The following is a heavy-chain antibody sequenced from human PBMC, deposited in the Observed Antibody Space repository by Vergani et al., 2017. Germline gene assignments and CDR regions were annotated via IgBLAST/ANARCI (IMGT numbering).Heavy chain of an antibody. Sequence: ELQLVESGGGLVQPGGSLRLSCAASGSTVSGNYMTWVRQAPGKGLEWVGRIRSKANSYATTYAASVKGRFTISRDDSKNTAYLQMNSLKTEDTAVYYCTRPQGAVAGTVLDYWGQGTLVTVSS. CDR1: GSTVSGNY. J-gene: IGHJ4*02. D-gene: IGHD6-19*01. CDR3: TRPQGAVAGTVLDY. V-gene: IGHV3-73*01. CDR2: IRSKANSYAT.